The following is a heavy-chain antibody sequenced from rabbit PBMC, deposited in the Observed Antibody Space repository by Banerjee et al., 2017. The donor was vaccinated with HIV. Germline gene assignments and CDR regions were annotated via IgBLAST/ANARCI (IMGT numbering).Heavy chain of an antibody. D-gene: IGHD4-1*01. J-gene: IGHJ4*01. Sequence: QSLEESGGDLVKPGASLTLTCTASGFDFSSNAMCWVRQAPGKGLEWIGCIDAGSGTTYYASWARGRFTISKTSWTTVTLQMTSLTAADTATYFCARDLAGVIGWNFKLWGQGTLVTVS. CDR2: IDAGSGTT. CDR3: ARDLAGVIGWNFKL. CDR1: GFDFSSNA. V-gene: IGHV1S40*01.